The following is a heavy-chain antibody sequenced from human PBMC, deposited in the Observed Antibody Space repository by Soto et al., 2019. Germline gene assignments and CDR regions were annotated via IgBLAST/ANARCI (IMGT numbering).Heavy chain of an antibody. CDR3: ARRRQQWLGQPQYNWFDP. CDR1: GFTFSDYY. J-gene: IGHJ5*02. V-gene: IGHV3-11*06. Sequence: QVQLVESGGGLVKPGGSLRLSCAASGFTFSDYYMTWIRQAPGKGLEWLSYISGRSSYTRYADSVKGRFTISRDNANNSLHLQMNTLRAEDPAVYYWARRRQQWLGQPQYNWFDPWGQGTLVTVSS. CDR2: ISGRSSYT. D-gene: IGHD6-19*01.